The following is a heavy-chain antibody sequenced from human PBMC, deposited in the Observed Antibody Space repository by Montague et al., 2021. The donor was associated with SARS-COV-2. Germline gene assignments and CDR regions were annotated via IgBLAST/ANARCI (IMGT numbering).Heavy chain of an antibody. CDR1: RGSFSGYY. V-gene: IGHV4-34*01. Sequence: SETLSLTCTVHRGSFSGYYWTWIRQPPGKGLEWIGEINHLGGVNYNPSLKSRVTISVDTSKNHFSLKLRSVTAADTAIYYCARGYCSSTTCYRSLHYWGQGTLVAVSS. CDR2: INHLGGV. J-gene: IGHJ4*02. CDR3: ARGYCSSTTCYRSLHY. D-gene: IGHD2-2*01.